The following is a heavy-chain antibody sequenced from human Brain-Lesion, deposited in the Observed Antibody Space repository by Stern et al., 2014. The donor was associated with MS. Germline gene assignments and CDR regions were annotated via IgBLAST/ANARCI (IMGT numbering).Heavy chain of an antibody. Sequence: EMQLVESGAEVKKPGESLKISCKGSGYSFTRYWIGWGRQMPGKGLEGMGIIYPGDSDTRYSPSFQGQVTISADKSISTAYLQWSSLKASETAMYYCARLFSGSYYYFDSWGQGTLVTVSS. CDR1: GYSFTRYW. CDR2: IYPGDSDT. J-gene: IGHJ4*02. V-gene: IGHV5-51*01. D-gene: IGHD1-26*01. CDR3: ARLFSGSYYYFDS.